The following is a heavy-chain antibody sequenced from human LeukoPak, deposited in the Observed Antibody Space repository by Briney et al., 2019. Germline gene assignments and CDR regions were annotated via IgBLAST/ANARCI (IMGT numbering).Heavy chain of an antibody. V-gene: IGHV4-59*13. J-gene: IGHJ4*02. CDR1: GGSISSYY. D-gene: IGHD5-12*01. Sequence: PSETLSLTCTVSGGSISSYYWSWIRQPPGKGLEWIGNIYYSGSANFNPSLKSRVTISVDTSKNQFSLKLSSVTAADTAVYYCARGYGYGSPYYFDYWGQGTLVTVSS. CDR2: IYYSGSA. CDR3: ARGYGYGSPYYFDY.